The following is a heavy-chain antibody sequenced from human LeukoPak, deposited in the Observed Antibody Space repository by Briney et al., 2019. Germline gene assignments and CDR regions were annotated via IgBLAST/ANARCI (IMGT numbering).Heavy chain of an antibody. Sequence: GGSLRLSCAASGFTFSRFSMNWVRQAPGKGLEWVSIIFGNGDTTYYADSVKGRFTVSRDNSKDTLYLQMNDLRPDDTAIYYCAKRNTMVRGGPCFDYWGQGRLVTVSS. V-gene: IGHV3-23*01. CDR3: AKRNTMVRGGPCFDY. CDR2: IFGNGDTT. J-gene: IGHJ4*02. CDR1: GFTFSRFS. D-gene: IGHD3-10*01.